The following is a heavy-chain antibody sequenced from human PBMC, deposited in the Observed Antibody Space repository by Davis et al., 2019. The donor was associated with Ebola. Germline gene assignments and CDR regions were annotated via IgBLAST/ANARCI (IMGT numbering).Heavy chain of an antibody. Sequence: SLEISCAGSGFHLSAYGMHWVRQAAGKGLEWGAIITPDGGNKYYGDSVKGRFTVSRDNSKNTLYLHLNSLRVEDTAAYYCAKGGDMDVWGQGTTATVS. J-gene: IGHJ6*02. V-gene: IGHV3-30*18. D-gene: IGHD3-16*01. CDR2: ITPDGGNK. CDR3: AKGGDMDV. CDR1: GFHLSAYG.